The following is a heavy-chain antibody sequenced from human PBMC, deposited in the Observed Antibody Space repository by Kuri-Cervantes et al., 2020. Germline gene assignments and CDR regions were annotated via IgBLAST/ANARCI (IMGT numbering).Heavy chain of an antibody. V-gene: IGHV3-66*01. CDR1: GFTVSSNY. CDR3: ARDRDDAFDI. CDR2: IYSGGST. Sequence: LSLTCAASGFTVSSNYMSWVRQAPGKGLEWVSVIYSGGSTYYADSVKGRFTISRDNSKNTLYLQMNSLRAEDTAVYYCARDRDDAFDIWGQGTMVTVSS. J-gene: IGHJ3*02.